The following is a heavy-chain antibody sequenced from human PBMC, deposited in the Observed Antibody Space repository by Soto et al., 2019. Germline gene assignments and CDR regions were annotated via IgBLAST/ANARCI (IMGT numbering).Heavy chain of an antibody. D-gene: IGHD5-18*01. V-gene: IGHV3-30*18. J-gene: IGHJ6*02. CDR3: AKDRGYSLGEDGMDV. Sequence: GSLRLSCAASGFTFSSYGMHWVRQAPGKGLEWVAVISYDGSNKYYADSVKGRFTISRDNSKNTLYLQMNSLRAEDTAVYYCAKDRGYSLGEDGMDVWGQGTTVTVSS. CDR1: GFTFSSYG. CDR2: ISYDGSNK.